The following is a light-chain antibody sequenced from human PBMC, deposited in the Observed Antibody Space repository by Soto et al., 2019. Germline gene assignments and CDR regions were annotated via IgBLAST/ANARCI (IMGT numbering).Light chain of an antibody. CDR2: AAS. CDR1: XSVXXN. CDR3: QQYNNWPLQT. Sequence: ETVMTQSPAXLSVAPGEXATXXCRASXSVXXNVAWYQKKPGQAPRLLIYAASTRATGIPARFSGSGSGTEFTLTISSLQSEDFAVYYCQQYNNWPLQTFGQGTKVEVQ. V-gene: IGKV3-15*01. J-gene: IGKJ1*01.